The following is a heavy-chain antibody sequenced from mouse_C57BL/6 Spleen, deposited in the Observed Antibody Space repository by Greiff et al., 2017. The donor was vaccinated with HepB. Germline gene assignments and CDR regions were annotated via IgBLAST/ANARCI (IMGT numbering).Heavy chain of an antibody. D-gene: IGHD2-10*02. V-gene: IGHV1-82*01. CDR2: IYPGDGDT. J-gene: IGHJ1*03. Sequence: QVQLQQSGPELVKPGASVKISCKASGYAFSSSWMNWVKLRPGKGLEWIGRIYPGDGDTNYNGKFKGKATLTADKSSSTAYMQLSSLTSEDSAVYFCARGGYGNSYWYFDVWGTGTTVTVSS. CDR1: GYAFSSSW. CDR3: ARGGYGNSYWYFDV.